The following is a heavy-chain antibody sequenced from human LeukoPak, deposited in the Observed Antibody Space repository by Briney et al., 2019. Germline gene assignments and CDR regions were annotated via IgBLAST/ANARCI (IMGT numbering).Heavy chain of an antibody. CDR2: INHSGST. CDR1: GGSISSYY. D-gene: IGHD4-23*01. CDR3: ARPRWG. Sequence: SETLSLTCTVSGGSISSYYWSWIRQPPGKGLEWIGEINHSGSTNYNPSLKSRVTISVDTSKNQFSLKLSSVTAADTAVYYCARPRWGWGQGTLVTVSS. V-gene: IGHV4-34*01. J-gene: IGHJ4*02.